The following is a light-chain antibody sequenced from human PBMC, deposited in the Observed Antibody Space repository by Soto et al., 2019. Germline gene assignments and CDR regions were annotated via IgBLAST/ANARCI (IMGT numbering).Light chain of an antibody. CDR2: DAF. CDR1: QSIRSY. Sequence: EIVLTQSPATLCLSPGEGATLSCRASQSIRSYLAWYQQKPGQAPRLLIYDAFNRATGIPARFSGSGSGTELNLTISSLEPEDVGVYYCQQRSSCPWTFGQGTKVEIK. CDR3: QQRSSCPWT. V-gene: IGKV3-11*01. J-gene: IGKJ1*01.